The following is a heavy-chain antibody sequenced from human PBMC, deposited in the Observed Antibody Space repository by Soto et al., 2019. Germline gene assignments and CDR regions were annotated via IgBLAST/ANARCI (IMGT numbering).Heavy chain of an antibody. V-gene: IGHV3-23*01. D-gene: IGHD3-10*01. CDR3: AKDLFALRYRIWFELTFDP. J-gene: IGHJ5*02. Sequence: GGSLRLSCSASGFMFSNYAMSWVRQAPGKGLEWVSSSSGGGGGTHYADSVKGRFTISRDNSQNTVHLQMSRLRAEDTAVYYCAKDLFALRYRIWFELTFDPWGQGTLVTVSS. CDR2: SSGGGGGT. CDR1: GFMFSNYA.